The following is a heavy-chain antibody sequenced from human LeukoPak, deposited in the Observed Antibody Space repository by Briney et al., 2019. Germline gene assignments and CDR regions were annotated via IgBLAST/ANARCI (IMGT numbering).Heavy chain of an antibody. V-gene: IGHV1-2*02. D-gene: IGHD2-2*01. CDR1: GYTFTGYY. J-gene: IGHJ5*02. Sequence: ASVKVSCKASGYTFTGYYMHWVRRAPGQGLERMGWINPNSGGTNYAQKFQGRVTMTRDTSISTAYMELSRLRSDDTAVYYCARVGPVAYQLLDNWFDPWGQGTLVTVSS. CDR3: ARVGPVAYQLLDNWFDP. CDR2: INPNSGGT.